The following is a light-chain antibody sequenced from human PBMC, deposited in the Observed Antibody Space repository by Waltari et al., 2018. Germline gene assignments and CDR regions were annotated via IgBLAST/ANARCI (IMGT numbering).Light chain of an antibody. J-gene: IGLJ1*01. CDR3: QGWDSGAGGV. Sequence: SYDLTQSPSVSVSPGQTASITCSGHDLENKYVCWYQQKPGQSPVLLIYQDVRRPSEIPERFAGSNAGKTATLTSSGTEPMDEADYYCQGWDSGAGGVVGTGTKVTVL. CDR2: QDV. V-gene: IGLV3-1*01. CDR1: DLENKY.